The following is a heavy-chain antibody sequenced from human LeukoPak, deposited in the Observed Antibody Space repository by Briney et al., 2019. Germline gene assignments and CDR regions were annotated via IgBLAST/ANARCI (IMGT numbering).Heavy chain of an antibody. J-gene: IGHJ4*02. CDR1: GFTFSSYS. CDR2: ISSSSSYI. Sequence: GGSLRLSCVASGFTFSSYSMNWVRQAPGKGLEWVSSISSSSSYIYYADSVKGRFTISRDNAKNSPYLQMNSPRAEDTAVYYCARGAVRYSSSSRVLDYWGQGTLVTVSS. V-gene: IGHV3-21*01. CDR3: ARGAVRYSSSSRVLDY. D-gene: IGHD6-6*01.